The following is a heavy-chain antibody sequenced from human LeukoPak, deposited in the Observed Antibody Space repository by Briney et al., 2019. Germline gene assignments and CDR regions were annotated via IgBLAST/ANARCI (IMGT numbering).Heavy chain of an antibody. CDR2: IYPGDSDT. V-gene: IGHV5-51*01. CDR1: VDSFTSYW. CDR3: ARGRRLQPLGSFDY. J-gene: IGHJ4*02. Sequence: GESLKISCKSSVDSFTSYWIGWVRQMPGKGLEWMRIIYPGDSDTRYSPSFQGQVTISADKSISAAYLQWSSLKASDTAMYYCARGRRLQPLGSFDYWGQGTLVTVSS. D-gene: IGHD6-25*01.